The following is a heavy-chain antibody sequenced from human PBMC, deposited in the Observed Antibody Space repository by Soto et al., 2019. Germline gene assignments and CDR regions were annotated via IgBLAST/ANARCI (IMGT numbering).Heavy chain of an antibody. CDR2: IYYSGDT. J-gene: IGHJ6*02. V-gene: IGHV4-39*01. Sequence: QLQESGPGLVKSSETLSLTCTVSGGSISSGSFYWAWIRQPPGEGLELIGVIYYSGDTYYNPSLAGRLTMSVETSTHSSLTLRSVTAADTALYSCARNQPQRYCSGATCRPPYGMDVWGQGTTVIVSS. CDR1: GGSISSGSFY. D-gene: IGHD2-15*01. CDR3: ARNQPQRYCSGATCRPPYGMDV.